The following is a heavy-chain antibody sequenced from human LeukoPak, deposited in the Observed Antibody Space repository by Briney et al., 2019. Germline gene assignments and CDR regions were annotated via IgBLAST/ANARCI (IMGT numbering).Heavy chain of an antibody. J-gene: IGHJ6*02. Sequence: GASVKVSCKASGYTFTSYGISWVRQAPGQGLEWMGWISAYNGSTNYAQKLQGRVTMTTDTSTSTAYMELRSLRSDDTAVYYCARETVVVRGMIYGMDVWGQGTTVTVSS. CDR1: GYTFTSYG. D-gene: IGHD3-10*01. CDR2: ISAYNGST. CDR3: ARETVVVRGMIYGMDV. V-gene: IGHV1-18*01.